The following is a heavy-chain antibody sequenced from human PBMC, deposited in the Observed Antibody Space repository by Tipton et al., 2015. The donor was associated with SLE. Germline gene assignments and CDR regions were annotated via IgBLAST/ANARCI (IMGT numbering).Heavy chain of an antibody. J-gene: IGHJ4*02. CDR2: IYHRGNS. CDR1: GYSIISDYW. V-gene: IGHV4-38-2*01. CDR3: ARRDDFTTYDY. D-gene: IGHD3-3*01. Sequence: TLSLTCAVSGYSIISDYWWGWIRQTPGKGLQWIGNIYHRGNSYYKPSLKSRATISIDTSNNHFSLRLTSVTAADTAVYYCARRDDFTTYDYWGQGTLVTVSS.